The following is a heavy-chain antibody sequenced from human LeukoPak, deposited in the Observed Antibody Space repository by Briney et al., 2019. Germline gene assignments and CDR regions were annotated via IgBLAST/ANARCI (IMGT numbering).Heavy chain of an antibody. CDR1: GYTFTDYY. J-gene: IGHJ5*02. CDR2: INPNRGST. Sequence: ASVKVSCKASGYTFTDYYIHWVRQAPGQGLEWMGWINPNRGSTNSVQKFQGRVTMTSDTSITTAYMELSRLRSDDTAMYFCAREAYLAARPHTWFDPWGQGTLVTSSS. D-gene: IGHD6-6*01. V-gene: IGHV1-2*02. CDR3: AREAYLAARPHTWFDP.